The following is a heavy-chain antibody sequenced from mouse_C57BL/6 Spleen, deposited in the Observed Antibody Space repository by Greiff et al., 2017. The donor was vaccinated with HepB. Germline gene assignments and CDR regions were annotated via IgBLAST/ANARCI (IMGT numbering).Heavy chain of an antibody. CDR1: GYTFTSYG. CDR3: ARDDGYYVRYFDV. J-gene: IGHJ1*03. V-gene: IGHV1-81*01. D-gene: IGHD2-3*01. CDR2: IYPRSGNT. Sequence: VKLQESGAELARPGASVKLSCKASGYTFTSYGISWVKQRTGQGLEWIGEIYPRSGNTYYNEKFKGKATLTADKSSSTAYMELRSPTSEDSAVYFCARDDGYYVRYFDVWGTGTTVTVSS.